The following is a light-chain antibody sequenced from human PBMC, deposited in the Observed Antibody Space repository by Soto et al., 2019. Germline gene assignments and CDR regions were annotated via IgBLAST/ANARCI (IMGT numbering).Light chain of an antibody. CDR3: ETWDSNTKV. J-gene: IGLJ3*02. CDR2: LEGSGSY. CDR1: SGHSSYI. Sequence: QSVLTQSSSASASLGSSVKLTCTLSSGHSSYIIAWHQQQPGKAPRYLMKLEGSGSYNKGSGVPDRFSGSSSGAERYLTISNLQSEDEADYYCETWDSNTKVFGEGTKLTVL. V-gene: IGLV4-60*03.